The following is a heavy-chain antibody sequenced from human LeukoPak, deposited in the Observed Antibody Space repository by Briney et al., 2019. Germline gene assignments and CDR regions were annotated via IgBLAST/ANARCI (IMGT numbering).Heavy chain of an antibody. CDR1: GFTFSNYA. J-gene: IGHJ5*02. D-gene: IGHD1-26*01. CDR2: ISASGGST. V-gene: IGHV3-23*01. Sequence: GGFLRLSCAASGFTFSNYAMSWVRQAPGKGLEWVSTISASGGSTYSADSVKGRFTISRDNSKNTLYLQMNSLRAEDTAVYSCAKESPVGATRWFDPWGQGTLVTVSS. CDR3: AKESPVGATRWFDP.